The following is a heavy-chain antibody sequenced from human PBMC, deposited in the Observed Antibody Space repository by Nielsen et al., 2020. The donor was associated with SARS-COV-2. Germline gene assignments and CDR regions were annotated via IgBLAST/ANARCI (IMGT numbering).Heavy chain of an antibody. CDR3: ARDTTNGYDRVFDY. Sequence: GESLKISCEASGFTISRYGMHWVRQAPGKGLEWVAVIWDDGSKKYYADSVKGRFTISRDNSKNTLDLQMNSLGGDDKAVYYCARDTTNGYDRVFDYWGQGTLVTVSS. D-gene: IGHD5-12*01. J-gene: IGHJ4*02. CDR2: IWDDGSKK. CDR1: GFTISRYG. V-gene: IGHV3-33*08.